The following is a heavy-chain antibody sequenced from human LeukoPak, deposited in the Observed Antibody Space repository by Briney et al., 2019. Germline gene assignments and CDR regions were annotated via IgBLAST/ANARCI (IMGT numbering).Heavy chain of an antibody. CDR1: GFTFSSYW. CDR3: AKDYLDYYDSSGYPGY. D-gene: IGHD3-22*01. CDR2: INSDGSST. Sequence: PGGSLRLSCAASGFTFSSYWMHWVRQAPGKGLVWVSRINSDGSSTSYADSVKGRFTISRDNSKNTLYLQMNSLRAEDTAVYYCAKDYLDYYDSSGYPGYWGQGTLVTVSS. V-gene: IGHV3-74*01. J-gene: IGHJ4*02.